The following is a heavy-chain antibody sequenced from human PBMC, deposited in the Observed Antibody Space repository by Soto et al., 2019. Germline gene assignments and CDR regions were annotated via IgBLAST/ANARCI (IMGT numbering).Heavy chain of an antibody. V-gene: IGHV1-2*02. CDR3: ARGVGATKYNLFDP. J-gene: IGHJ5*02. CDR1: GYTFTGYY. Sequence: ASVKVSCKASGYTFTGYYMHWVRQAPGQGLEWMGWINPNSGGTNYAQKFQGRVTMTRDTSISTAYMELSRLRSDDTAVYYCARGVGATKYNLFDPWGQGTLVTVYS. D-gene: IGHD1-26*01. CDR2: INPNSGGT.